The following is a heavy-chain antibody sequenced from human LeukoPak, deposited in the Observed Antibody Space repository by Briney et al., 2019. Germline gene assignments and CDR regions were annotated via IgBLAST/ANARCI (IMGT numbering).Heavy chain of an antibody. CDR1: GGSISSYY. CDR2: IHTSGST. D-gene: IGHD3-22*01. Sequence: SETLSLTCTVSGGSISSYYWNWIRQPAGKGLEWIGRIHTSGSTNYNPSLKSRVTMSVDTSKNKFSLKLSSVTAADTAVYYCARDRFDDSNGYYYHSYYYMNVWGKGTTVTVSS. J-gene: IGHJ6*03. CDR3: ARDRFDDSNGYYYHSYYYMNV. V-gene: IGHV4-4*07.